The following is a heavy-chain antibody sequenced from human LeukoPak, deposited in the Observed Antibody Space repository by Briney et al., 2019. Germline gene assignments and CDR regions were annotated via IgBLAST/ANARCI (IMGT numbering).Heavy chain of an antibody. J-gene: IGHJ6*02. V-gene: IGHV4-34*01. Sequence: PSETLSLTCAVYGGSFSGYYWSWIRQPPGKGLEWIGEINHSGSTNYNPSLKCRVTISVDTSKNQFSLKLSSVTAADTAVYYCARGRLRGYYYYGMDVWGQGTTVTVSS. CDR3: ARGRLRGYYYYGMDV. CDR1: GGSFSGYY. CDR2: INHSGST.